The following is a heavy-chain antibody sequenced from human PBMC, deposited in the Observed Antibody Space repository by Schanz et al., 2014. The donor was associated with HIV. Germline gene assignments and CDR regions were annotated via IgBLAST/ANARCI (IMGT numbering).Heavy chain of an antibody. D-gene: IGHD6-6*01. Sequence: QVQLVQSGAEVKKPGASVKVPCKASGDTFTGYYLHWIRQAPGQGLEWMGWFNPNSGGRIYPQKFEGRVTMTRDTSISTAYMELSSLRYDDTAVYYCAREPSFSGLDVWGQGTTVIVSS. CDR3: AREPSFSGLDV. V-gene: IGHV1-2*02. CDR1: GDTFTGYY. CDR2: FNPNSGGR. J-gene: IGHJ6*02.